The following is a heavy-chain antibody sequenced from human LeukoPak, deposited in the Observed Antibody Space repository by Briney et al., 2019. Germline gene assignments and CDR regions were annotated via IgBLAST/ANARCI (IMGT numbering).Heavy chain of an antibody. CDR2: IRNKVNSYTT. CDR1: GFTSSDHY. J-gene: IGHJ4*02. D-gene: IGHD6-25*01. Sequence: GGSLRLSCVVSGFTSSDHYIDWARQAPGKGLEWVGRIRNKVNSYTTEYAASVKDRFTISRDDSKNSVWLQMNSLKTEDSAVYYCATSNSNGLSLFYYWGQGTLVTVSS. V-gene: IGHV3-72*01. CDR3: ATSNSNGLSLFYY.